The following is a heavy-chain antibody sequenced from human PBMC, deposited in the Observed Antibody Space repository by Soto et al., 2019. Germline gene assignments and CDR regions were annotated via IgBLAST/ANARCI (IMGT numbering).Heavy chain of an antibody. J-gene: IGHJ6*02. V-gene: IGHV4-30-4*01. CDR2: IYYSGST. Sequence: SETLSLTCTVSGGSISSGDYYWSWIRQPPGKGLEWIGYIYYSGSTYYNPSLKSRVTISVDTSKNQFSLKLSSVTAADTVVYYCARRSRGYSGYRYGMDVWGQGTTVTVSS. D-gene: IGHD5-12*01. CDR3: ARRSRGYSGYRYGMDV. CDR1: GGSISSGDYY.